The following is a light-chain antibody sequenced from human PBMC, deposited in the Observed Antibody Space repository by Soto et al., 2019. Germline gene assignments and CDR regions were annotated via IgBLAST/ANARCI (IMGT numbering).Light chain of an antibody. V-gene: IGKV1-39*01. CDR2: TAS. J-gene: IGKJ1*01. CDR3: HQTYRTPT. Sequence: IQMTQSPSSLSASVGDRVTITSRASQIIDNYLNWYQQKPGKAPKLLIYTASTLQSGVPSRFSGSGSGTDFTLTISSLQPEDFATYYCHQTYRTPTFGQGTKVEIK. CDR1: QIIDNY.